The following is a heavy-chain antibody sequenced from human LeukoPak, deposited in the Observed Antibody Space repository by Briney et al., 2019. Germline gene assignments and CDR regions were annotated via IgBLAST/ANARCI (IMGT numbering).Heavy chain of an antibody. Sequence: SETLSLTCTVSGGSISSYYWSWIRQPPGKGLEWIGYIYYSGSTNYNPSLKSRVTISVDTSKNQFSLKLSSVTAADTAVYYCARDSDYMDVWGKGTTVTVSS. J-gene: IGHJ6*03. CDR3: ARDSDYMDV. V-gene: IGHV4-59*01. D-gene: IGHD1-26*01. CDR2: IYYSGST. CDR1: GGSISSYY.